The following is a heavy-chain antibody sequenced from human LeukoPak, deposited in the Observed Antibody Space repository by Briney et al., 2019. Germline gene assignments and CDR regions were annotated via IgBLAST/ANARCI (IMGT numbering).Heavy chain of an antibody. D-gene: IGHD6-19*01. V-gene: IGHV3-23*01. J-gene: IGHJ3*02. CDR2: ISGSGGST. Sequence: PGGSLRLSCAASGFTFSSYAMSWVRQAPGKGLEWVSAISGSGGSTYYADSVKGGFTISRDNSKNTLYLQMNSLRAEDTAVYYCAKDRSGWYHSDDAFDIWGQGTMVTVSS. CDR1: GFTFSSYA. CDR3: AKDRSGWYHSDDAFDI.